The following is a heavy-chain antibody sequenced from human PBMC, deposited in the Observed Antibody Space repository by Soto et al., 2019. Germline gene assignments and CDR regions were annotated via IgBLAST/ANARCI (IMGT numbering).Heavy chain of an antibody. CDR3: ARDPVDLFGYLDV. D-gene: IGHD2-21*01. CDR2: IIPLMRTV. CDR1: GGTFASYS. J-gene: IGHJ6*02. Sequence: QEELVQSGAEVKKPGSSMNVSCKASGGTFASYSITWLRQAPGQRLEWMGEIIPLMRTVNYAQKFQDRVTITGDRSTSTVYMALNSLRADDTAVYYCARDPVDLFGYLDVWGQGTTVTVSS. V-gene: IGHV1-69*06.